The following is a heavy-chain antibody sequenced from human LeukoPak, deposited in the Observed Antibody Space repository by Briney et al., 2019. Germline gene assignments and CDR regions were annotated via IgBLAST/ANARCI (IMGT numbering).Heavy chain of an antibody. CDR1: GFTFSSYA. CDR3: AKAPRGHYYDSSGYYFDY. V-gene: IGHV3-23*01. J-gene: IGHJ4*02. D-gene: IGHD3-22*01. Sequence: GGSLRLSCAASGFTFSSYAMSWVRQAPGKGLEWVSAISGSGGSAYYADSVKGRFTISRDNSKNTLYLQMNSLRAEDTAVYYCAKAPRGHYYDSSGYYFDYWGQGTLVTVSS. CDR2: ISGSGGSA.